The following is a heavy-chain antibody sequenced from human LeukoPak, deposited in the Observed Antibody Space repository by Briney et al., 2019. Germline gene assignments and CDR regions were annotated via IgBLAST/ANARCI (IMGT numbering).Heavy chain of an antibody. CDR1: GVSTSSGY. J-gene: IGHJ4*02. CDR2: VSTSLTT. V-gene: IGHV4-4*07. CDR3: ARGDGSGSYRDTFDY. Sequence: PSETLSLTCTVSGVSTSSGYWSWIRQPAGKGLEWRGRVSTSLTTYYNPSLKSRVTMSLDTSENQFFLKLTSVTAADTAVYYCARGDGSGSYRDTFDYWGRGTLVTVSS. D-gene: IGHD3-10*01.